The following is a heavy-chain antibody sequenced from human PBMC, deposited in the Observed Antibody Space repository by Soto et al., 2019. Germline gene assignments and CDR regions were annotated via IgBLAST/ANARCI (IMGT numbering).Heavy chain of an antibody. J-gene: IGHJ5*02. CDR1: GYTFTSYY. CDR2: INPSGGST. Sequence: QVQLVQSGAEVKKPGASVKVSCKASGYTFTSYYMHWVRQAPGQGLEWMGIINPSGGSTSYAQKFQGRVTMTMDTSTSTVYMELSSLRSEDTAVYYCARDLGNSGYDSGWFDPWGQGTLVTVSS. V-gene: IGHV1-46*01. CDR3: ARDLGNSGYDSGWFDP. D-gene: IGHD5-12*01.